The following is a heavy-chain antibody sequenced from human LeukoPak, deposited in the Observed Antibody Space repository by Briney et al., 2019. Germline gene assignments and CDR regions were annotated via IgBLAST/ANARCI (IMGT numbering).Heavy chain of an antibody. D-gene: IGHD4-17*01. CDR1: GFTFSSYG. J-gene: IGHJ5*02. Sequence: GGSLRLSCAASGFTFSSYGMHWVRQAPGKGLEWVGRIKSKTDGGTTDYAAPVKGRFTISRDDSKNTLYLQMNSLKTEDTAVYYCTTDDDYGEDWFDPWGQGTLVTVSS. CDR2: IKSKTDGGTT. V-gene: IGHV3-15*01. CDR3: TTDDDYGEDWFDP.